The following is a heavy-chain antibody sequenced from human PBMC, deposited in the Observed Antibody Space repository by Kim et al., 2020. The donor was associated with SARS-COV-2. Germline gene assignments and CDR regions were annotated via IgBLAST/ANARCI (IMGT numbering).Heavy chain of an antibody. V-gene: IGHV3-7*01. Sequence: GGSLRLSCAASGFTFSSYWMSWVRQAPGKGLEWVANIKQDGSEKYYVDSVKGRFTISRDNAKNSLYLQMNSLRAEDTAVYYCARSSSWYWLVYYFDYWGQGTLVTVSS. CDR1: GFTFSSYW. CDR2: IKQDGSEK. J-gene: IGHJ4*02. CDR3: ARSSSWYWLVYYFDY. D-gene: IGHD6-13*01.